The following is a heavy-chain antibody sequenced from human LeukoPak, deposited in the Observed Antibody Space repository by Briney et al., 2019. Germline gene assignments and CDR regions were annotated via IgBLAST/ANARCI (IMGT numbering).Heavy chain of an antibody. Sequence: GGSLRLSCAASGFTFSAFAMIWVRQPPGKGLEWVSSIFPSGGEIHYADSVKGRFTISRDNAKNSLYLQMNSLRAEDTAVYYCARDRALVVVPAAIRGDAFDIWGQGTMVTVSS. J-gene: IGHJ3*02. V-gene: IGHV3-21*01. CDR3: ARDRALVVVPAAIRGDAFDI. CDR2: IFPSGGEI. CDR1: GFTFSAFA. D-gene: IGHD2-2*01.